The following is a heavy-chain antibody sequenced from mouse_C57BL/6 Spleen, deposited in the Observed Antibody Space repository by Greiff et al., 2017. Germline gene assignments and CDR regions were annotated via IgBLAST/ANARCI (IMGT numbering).Heavy chain of an antibody. J-gene: IGHJ3*01. CDR2: IDPENGDT. V-gene: IGHV14-4*01. CDR1: GFNIKDDY. D-gene: IGHD1-1*01. CDR3: TTTVVATSRFAY. Sequence: VQLKESGAELVRPGASVKLSCTASGFNIKDDYMHWVKQRPEQGLEWIGWIDPENGDTEYASKFQGKATITADTSSNTAYLQLSSLTSEDTAVXYCTTTVVATSRFAYWGQGTLVTVSA.